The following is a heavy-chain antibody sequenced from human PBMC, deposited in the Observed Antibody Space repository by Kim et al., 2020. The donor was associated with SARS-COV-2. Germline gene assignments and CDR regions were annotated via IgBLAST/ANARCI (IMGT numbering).Heavy chain of an antibody. D-gene: IGHD6-19*01. Sequence: ASVKVSCKTSGYTFTDYYIHWVRQAPGQGLQWMGRIDPKTGAANYAQRFQDKVILTRDTSINTAYMELSSLKLDDTAAFYCARPPVSEAGAVDAYWGQGT. V-gene: IGHV1-2*06. J-gene: IGHJ4*02. CDR1: GYTFTDYY. CDR3: ARPPVSEAGAVDAY. CDR2: IDPKTGAA.